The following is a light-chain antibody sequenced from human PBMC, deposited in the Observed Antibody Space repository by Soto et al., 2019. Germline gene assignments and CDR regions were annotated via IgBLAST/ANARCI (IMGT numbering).Light chain of an antibody. J-gene: IGKJ4*01. CDR3: QQFSSYPLT. CDR1: QSVMSNY. Sequence: EIVLTQSPGTQSLSPGERATLSCRASQSVMSNYVAWYHQKPGQAPRLLISGASTRAAGIPDRFSGSGSGTDFTLTISSLEPEDFAVYYCQQFSSYPLTFGGGTKVDIK. CDR2: GAS. V-gene: IGKV3-20*01.